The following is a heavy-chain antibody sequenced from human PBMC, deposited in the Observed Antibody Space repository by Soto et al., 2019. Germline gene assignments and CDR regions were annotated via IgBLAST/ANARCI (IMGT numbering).Heavy chain of an antibody. CDR2: IASNGNTI. D-gene: IGHD2-15*01. CDR1: GFIFSNYE. V-gene: IGHV3-48*03. Sequence: PVGSLRLSCAASGFIFSNYEMNWVRQAPGKGLEWLSYIASNGNTIYYANSVKGRFTVSRDNARGSLFLQMNSLRAADTAVYYCARGYCSGSTCYSGGYWGQGTMVTVSS. J-gene: IGHJ4*02. CDR3: ARGYCSGSTCYSGGY.